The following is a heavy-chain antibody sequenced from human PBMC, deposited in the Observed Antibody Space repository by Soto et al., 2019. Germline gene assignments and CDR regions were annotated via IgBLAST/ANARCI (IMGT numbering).Heavy chain of an antibody. Sequence: QMQLVQSGPEVKKPGTSVKVSCKASGFTFTSSAVQWVRQARGQRLEGIGWIVVGSGNTNYAQKFQERVTITRDMTTSTSNMEMSSLRSADTAVYYCAEDLCGGDCYSRWYVDLWGRGTLVTPSS. CDR1: GFTFTSSA. CDR2: IVVGSGNT. J-gene: IGHJ2*01. D-gene: IGHD2-21*02. V-gene: IGHV1-58*01. CDR3: AEDLCGGDCYSRWYVDL.